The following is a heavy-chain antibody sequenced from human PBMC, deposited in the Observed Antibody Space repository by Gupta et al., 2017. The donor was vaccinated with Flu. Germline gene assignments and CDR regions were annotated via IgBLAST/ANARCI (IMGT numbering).Heavy chain of an antibody. Sequence: GLEWVGRIKSKTDGGTTDYAAPVKGRFTISRDDSKNTLYLQMNSLKTEDTAVYYCTTDLGTGGDYYYYYMDVWGKGTTVTVSS. D-gene: IGHD7-27*01. V-gene: IGHV3-15*01. CDR3: TTDLGTGGDYYYYYMDV. J-gene: IGHJ6*03. CDR2: IKSKTDGGTT.